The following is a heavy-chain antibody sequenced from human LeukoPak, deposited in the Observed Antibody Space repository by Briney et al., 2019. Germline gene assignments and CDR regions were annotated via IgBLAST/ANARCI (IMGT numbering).Heavy chain of an antibody. V-gene: IGHV3-23*01. CDR2: TSGSGGST. J-gene: IGHJ3*02. CDR1: GFTFSSYA. Sequence: LTGGSLRLSCAASGFTFSSYAMSWVRQAPGKGLEWVSATSGSGGSTYYADSVRGRFTISRDNSKNTLYLQMNSLRAEDTAVYYCAKDRGPLPRGHDIWGQGTMVTVSS. D-gene: IGHD3-10*01. CDR3: AKDRGPLPRGHDI.